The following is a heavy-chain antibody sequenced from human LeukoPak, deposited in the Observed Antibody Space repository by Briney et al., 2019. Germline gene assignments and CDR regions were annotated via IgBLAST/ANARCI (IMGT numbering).Heavy chain of an antibody. CDR3: ARTRSGYFLVGAFDI. Sequence: GGSLRLSCAASGFTVSSDYMSWVRQAPGKGLEWVSVIYSGGHTYYADSVKGRFTISRDNSKNTLYLQMNSLRAEDTAVYYCARTRSGYFLVGAFDIWGQGTMVTVSS. D-gene: IGHD3-22*01. CDR1: GFTVSSDY. V-gene: IGHV3-53*01. CDR2: IYSGGHT. J-gene: IGHJ3*02.